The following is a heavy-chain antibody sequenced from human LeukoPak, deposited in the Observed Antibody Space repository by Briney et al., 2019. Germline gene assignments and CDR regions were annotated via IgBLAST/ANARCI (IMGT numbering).Heavy chain of an antibody. J-gene: IGHJ6*04. Sequence: GGSLRLSCTASGFTFGDYVMSWVRQAPGKGLEWVSYISSSGSTIYYADSVKGRFTISRDNAKNSLYLQMNSLRAEDTAVYYCAELGITMIGGVWGKGTTVTISS. V-gene: IGHV3-48*03. CDR2: ISSSGSTI. D-gene: IGHD3-10*02. CDR3: AELGITMIGGV. CDR1: GFTFGDYV.